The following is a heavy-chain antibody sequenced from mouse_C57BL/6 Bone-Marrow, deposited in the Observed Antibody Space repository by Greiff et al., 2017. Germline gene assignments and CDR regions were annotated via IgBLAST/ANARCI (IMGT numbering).Heavy chain of an antibody. D-gene: IGHD1-1*01. CDR1: GYTITGSW. CDR3: ARPYISITTVVAPDY. Sequence: VQLQQSVAELMQPGASVKFSCKATGYTITGSWIEWVKQRPGHGLEWIGEIFPGSGSTNYKAKFKGKATFTAETSSNTAYMQLSSLTTEDSAIYYCARPYISITTVVAPDYWGQGTTLTVS. CDR2: IFPGSGST. V-gene: IGHV1-9*01. J-gene: IGHJ2*01.